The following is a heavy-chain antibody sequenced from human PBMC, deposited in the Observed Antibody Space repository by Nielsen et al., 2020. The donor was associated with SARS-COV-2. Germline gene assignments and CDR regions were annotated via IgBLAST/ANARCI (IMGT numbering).Heavy chain of an antibody. CDR3: AKSIPVGPAAIPSWFDP. CDR2: ISGSGGST. Sequence: GGSLRLSCAASGFTFSSYAMSWARQAPGKGLEWVSAISGSGGSTYYADSVKGRFTISRDNSKNTLYLQMNSLRAEDTAVYYCAKSIPVGPAAIPSWFDPWGQGTLVTVSS. J-gene: IGHJ5*02. CDR1: GFTFSSYA. V-gene: IGHV3-23*01. D-gene: IGHD2-2*01.